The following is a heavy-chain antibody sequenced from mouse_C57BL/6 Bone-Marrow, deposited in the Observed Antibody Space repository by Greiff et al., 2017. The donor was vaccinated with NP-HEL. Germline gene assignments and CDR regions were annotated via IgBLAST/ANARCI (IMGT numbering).Heavy chain of an antibody. CDR2: IDPENGDT. D-gene: IGHD4-1*01. V-gene: IGHV14-4*01. Sequence: EVQLQQSGAELVRPGASVKWSCTAPGFNIKDDYMHWVKKRPEQGLEWIGWIDPENGDTEYASKFQGKATITADTSSNTAYLQLSSLTSEDTAVYYCTTWDGAYWGQGTLVTVSA. CDR1: GFNIKDDY. CDR3: TTWDGAY. J-gene: IGHJ3*01.